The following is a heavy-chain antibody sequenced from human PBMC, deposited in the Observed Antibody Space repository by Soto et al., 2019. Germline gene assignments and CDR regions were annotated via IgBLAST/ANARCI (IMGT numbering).Heavy chain of an antibody. V-gene: IGHV4-34*01. CDR1: GGSFSGYY. CDR2: INHSGST. D-gene: IGHD3-10*01. CDR3: ARDNMALSVYY. Sequence: QVQLQQWGAGLLKPSETLSLTCAVYGGSFSGYYWSWIRQPPGKGLEWIGEINHSGSTNYNPSLKSRVTISVDTSKNQFSLKLSSVTAADTAMYYCARDNMALSVYYWGQGTLVTVSS. J-gene: IGHJ4*02.